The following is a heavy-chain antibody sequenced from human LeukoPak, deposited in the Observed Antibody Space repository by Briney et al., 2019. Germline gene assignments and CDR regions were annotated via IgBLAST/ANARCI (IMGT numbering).Heavy chain of an antibody. CDR3: ARDSITAPHCYDY. V-gene: IGHV1-2*02. J-gene: IGHJ4*02. Sequence: ASVKVSCKTSGYTFTAYYIHWVRQAPGQGLEWMGWINPNTGGTDYTPKFQGRVTMTSDSSVSAVFVELSSLKSGDTAVYYCARDSITAPHCYDYWGQGTLVTVSS. CDR1: GYTFTAYY. CDR2: INPNTGGT. D-gene: IGHD2-21*01.